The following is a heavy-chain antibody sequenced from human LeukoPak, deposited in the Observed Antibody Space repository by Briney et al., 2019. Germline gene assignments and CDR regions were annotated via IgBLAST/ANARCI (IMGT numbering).Heavy chain of an antibody. CDR3: ARDRGESWFDP. J-gene: IGHJ5*02. Sequence: PGGSLRLSCAASGFTFSSYGMHWVRQAPGKGLEWVAFIWYDGSNKYYTDSLKGRFTISRDNSKNTLHLQKNSLRAEDTAIYYCARDRGESWFDPWGQGTLVTVSS. D-gene: IGHD3-10*01. V-gene: IGHV3-33*01. CDR1: GFTFSSYG. CDR2: IWYDGSNK.